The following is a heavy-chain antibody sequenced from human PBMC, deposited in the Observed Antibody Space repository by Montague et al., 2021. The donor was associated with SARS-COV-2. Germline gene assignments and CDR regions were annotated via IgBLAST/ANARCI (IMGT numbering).Heavy chain of an antibody. V-gene: IGHV4-59*11. CDR2: FDHSGDT. CDR1: GGSISGHY. CDR3: AREFRIELWQTNWYFGL. J-gene: IGHJ2*01. D-gene: IGHD3-16*01. Sequence: SETLSLTCSVSGGSISGHYRSWIRQPPGKGLEWIGNFDHSGDTKYNPSLKSRATISVDTSKNQFALRLHSVTAADTAVYYCAREFRIELWQTNWYFGLWGRGTLVTASS.